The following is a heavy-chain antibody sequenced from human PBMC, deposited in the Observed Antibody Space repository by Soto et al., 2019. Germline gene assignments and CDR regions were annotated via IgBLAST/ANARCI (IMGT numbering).Heavy chain of an antibody. J-gene: IGHJ4*02. CDR1: GYTFTSYG. V-gene: IGHV1-18*01. CDR2: IRAYNGNK. D-gene: IGHD2-15*01. Sequence: ASVKVSCKASGYTFTSYGISGVRQAPGQGLEGMGWIRAYNGNKNYAQKLQARVTMTTDTSTSTAYMELRSLRSDDTAVYYCARGLYCSGGSCYSGGPDYWGQGTLVTVSS. CDR3: ARGLYCSGGSCYSGGPDY.